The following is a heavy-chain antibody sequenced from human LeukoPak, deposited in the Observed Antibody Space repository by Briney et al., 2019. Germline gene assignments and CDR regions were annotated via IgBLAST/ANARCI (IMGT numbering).Heavy chain of an antibody. D-gene: IGHD3-10*01. J-gene: IGHJ3*02. CDR3: ARGGRFGGHDAFDI. CDR2: IYYSGST. Sequence: KPSETLSLTCTVSGGSISSYYWSWIRQPPGKGLEYIGYIYYSGSTNYNPSLKSRVTISVDTSKNQFSLKLSSVTAADTAVYYCARGGRFGGHDAFDIWGQGTMVTVSS. V-gene: IGHV4-59*01. CDR1: GGSISSYY.